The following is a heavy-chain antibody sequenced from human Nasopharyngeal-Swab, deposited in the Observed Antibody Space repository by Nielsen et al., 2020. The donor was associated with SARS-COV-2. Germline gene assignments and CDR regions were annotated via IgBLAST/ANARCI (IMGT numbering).Heavy chain of an antibody. V-gene: IGHV4-59*12. CDR2: IYYSGNT. CDR3: ARGDVVVPAAIYYYYYGMDV. J-gene: IGHJ6*02. CDR1: GGSISSYY. Sequence: SETLSLTCTVSGGSISSYYWSWIRQPPGKGLEWVGYIYYSGNTNYNPSLKSRVTISVDTSKNQFSLKLSSVTAADTAVYYCARGDVVVPAAIYYYYYGMDVWGQGTTVTVSS. D-gene: IGHD2-2*01.